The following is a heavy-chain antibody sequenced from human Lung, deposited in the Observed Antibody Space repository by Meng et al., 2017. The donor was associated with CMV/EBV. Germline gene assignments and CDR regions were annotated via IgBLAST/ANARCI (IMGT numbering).Heavy chain of an antibody. CDR1: GYTFTGYF. V-gene: IGHV1-2*02. CDR2: INPNSGGT. CDR3: ARGGLSTALPEAPSSSSIDN. D-gene: IGHD2/OR15-2a*01. Sequence: VKVSCXASGYTFTGYFMHWVRQAPGQGLEWMGWINPNSGGTNYAQKFQGRVIMTWDTSISSAYMQLSRLTSNDTAVFYCARGGLSTALPEAPSSSSIDNWGQGTLVTVSS. J-gene: IGHJ4*02.